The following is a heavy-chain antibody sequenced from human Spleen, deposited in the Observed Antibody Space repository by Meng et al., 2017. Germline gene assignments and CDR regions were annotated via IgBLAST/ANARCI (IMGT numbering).Heavy chain of an antibody. CDR3: ARDRYSGYDFGFDY. V-gene: IGHV3-21*01. CDR1: GFTFSSYS. Sequence: GESLKISCAASGFTFSSYSMNWVRQAPGKGLEWVSSISSSSSYIYYADSVKGRFTISRDNSKNTLYLQMNSLRAEDTAVYYCARDRYSGYDFGFDYWGQGTLVTVSS. J-gene: IGHJ4*02. CDR2: ISSSSSYI. D-gene: IGHD5-12*01.